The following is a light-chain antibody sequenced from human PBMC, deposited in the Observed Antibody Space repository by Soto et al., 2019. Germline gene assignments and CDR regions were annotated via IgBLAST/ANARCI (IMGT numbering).Light chain of an antibody. CDR1: SSDVGGYNY. CDR2: DVS. CDR3: SSYTSTSTLV. Sequence: QSVLTQPASVSGSPGQSITISCTGTSSDVGGYNYVSWYQQHPGKAPKLMIYDVSNRPSGVSNRFSGSKSGGTASLTISGLQAEDEADYYCSSYTSTSTLVFGGGTKVTVL. J-gene: IGLJ2*01. V-gene: IGLV2-14*01.